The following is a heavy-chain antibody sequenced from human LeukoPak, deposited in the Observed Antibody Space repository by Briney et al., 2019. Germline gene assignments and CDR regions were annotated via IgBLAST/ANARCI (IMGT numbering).Heavy chain of an antibody. Sequence: ASVKVSCKASGYTFTSYDINWVRQATGQGLEWMGWMNPNSGNTGYAQKFQGRVTMTRNTSISTAYMELSSLRSEDTAVYYCARENTERITMVRGVITYYYYYYMDVWGKGTTVTVSS. D-gene: IGHD3-10*01. CDR3: ARENTERITMVRGVITYYYYYYMDV. J-gene: IGHJ6*03. CDR1: GYTFTSYD. V-gene: IGHV1-8*01. CDR2: MNPNSGNT.